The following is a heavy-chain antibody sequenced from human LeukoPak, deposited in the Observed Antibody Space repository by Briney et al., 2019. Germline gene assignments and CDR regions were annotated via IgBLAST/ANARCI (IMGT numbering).Heavy chain of an antibody. D-gene: IGHD2-8*01. CDR2: ISSNGGST. CDR3: ARAGEYCTNGVCYGYFDY. Sequence: GGSLRLSCAASGFTFSYYAMHWVRQAPGKGLEYVSAISSNGGSTYYANSVKGRFTISRDNSKNTLYLQMGSLRAEDMAVYYCARAGEYCTNGVCYGYFDYWGQGTQVTVSS. J-gene: IGHJ4*02. V-gene: IGHV3-64*01. CDR1: GFTFSYYA.